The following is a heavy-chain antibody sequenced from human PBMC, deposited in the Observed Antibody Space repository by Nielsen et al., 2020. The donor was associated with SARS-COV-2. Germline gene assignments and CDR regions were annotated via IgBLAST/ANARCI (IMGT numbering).Heavy chain of an antibody. V-gene: IGHV4-34*01. Sequence: WIRQPPGKGLEWIGEINHSGSTNYNPSLKSRVTISVDTSKNQFSLKLSSVTAADTAVYYCARGSVYCSSTSCYSFVYYYYYYMDVWGKGTTVTVSS. CDR2: INHSGST. J-gene: IGHJ6*03. D-gene: IGHD2-2*01. CDR3: ARGSVYCSSTSCYSFVYYYYYYMDV.